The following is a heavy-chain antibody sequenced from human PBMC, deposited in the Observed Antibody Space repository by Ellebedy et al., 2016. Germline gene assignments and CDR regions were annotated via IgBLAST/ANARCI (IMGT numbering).Heavy chain of an antibody. CDR2: ISGSGGST. CDR3: AKNHGAKTDGMDV. J-gene: IGHJ6*02. Sequence: GGSLRLXXAASGFTFSSYAMTWVRQAPGKGLEWVSAISGSGGSTYYADSVKGRFTISRDNSKNTLYLQMNSLRAEDTAVYYCAKNHGAKTDGMDVWGQGTTVTVSS. D-gene: IGHD1-14*01. CDR1: GFTFSSYA. V-gene: IGHV3-23*01.